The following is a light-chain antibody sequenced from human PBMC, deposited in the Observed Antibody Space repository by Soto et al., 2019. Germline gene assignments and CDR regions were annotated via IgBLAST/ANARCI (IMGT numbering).Light chain of an antibody. Sequence: EIVMTQSPATLSVSPGERATLSCRASPSVSSNLAWYQQKPGQAHRLLIYGASTRATGVPARFSGSGSGTEFTLTISSLQSEDFAVYYCQQYNNWPWTFGQGTKVEIK. J-gene: IGKJ1*01. CDR3: QQYNNWPWT. V-gene: IGKV3-15*01. CDR2: GAS. CDR1: PSVSSN.